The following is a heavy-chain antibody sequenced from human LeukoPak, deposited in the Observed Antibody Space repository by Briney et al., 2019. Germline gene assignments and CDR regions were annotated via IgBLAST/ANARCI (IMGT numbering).Heavy chain of an antibody. D-gene: IGHD5-24*01. Sequence: SGGSLRLSCAASGFTVSSNYMSWVRQAPGKGLEWVAVIYSGGSTYYADSVKGRFTISRDNSKNTLYLQMNSLRAEDTAVYYCARETPRRGETRDGYRWGQGTVVTVSS. CDR1: GFTVSSNY. CDR2: IYSGGST. J-gene: IGHJ4*02. CDR3: ARETPRRGETRDGYR. V-gene: IGHV3-53*01.